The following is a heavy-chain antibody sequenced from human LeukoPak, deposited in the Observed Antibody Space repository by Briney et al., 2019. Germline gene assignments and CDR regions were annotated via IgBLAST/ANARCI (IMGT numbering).Heavy chain of an antibody. Sequence: PGGSLRLSCAASGFTFSSYAMSWVRQAPGKGLEWVSAISGSGDNTYYGNSLKGRFTISRDNSKNTLYLQMNSLRAEDTALYYCAKAPGSSWAAFESWGQGTLVTVSS. CDR3: AKAPGSSWAAFES. J-gene: IGHJ4*02. CDR2: ISGSGDNT. V-gene: IGHV3-23*01. D-gene: IGHD6-13*01. CDR1: GFTFSSYA.